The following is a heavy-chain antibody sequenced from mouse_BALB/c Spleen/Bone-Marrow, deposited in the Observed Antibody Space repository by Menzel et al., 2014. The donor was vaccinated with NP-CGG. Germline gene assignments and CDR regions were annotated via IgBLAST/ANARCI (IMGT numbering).Heavy chain of an antibody. Sequence: VQLQQSGDEQVRPGTSVKVSCKASGYAFTNYLIEWFKQRPGQGLEWIGRINPGIGDIIYNAKFKGKATLTADKSSTAAYIQRSSLTADDSAVYFCARFTRDYRGQGTTLTVSS. J-gene: IGHJ2*01. V-gene: IGHV1-54*01. CDR2: INPGIGDI. CDR1: GYAFTNYL. CDR3: ARFTRDY.